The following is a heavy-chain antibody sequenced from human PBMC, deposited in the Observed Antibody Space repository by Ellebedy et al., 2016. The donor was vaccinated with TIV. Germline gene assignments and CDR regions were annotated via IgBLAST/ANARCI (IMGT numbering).Heavy chain of an antibody. V-gene: IGHV4-31*03. J-gene: IGHJ4*02. D-gene: IGHD4-23*01. CDR2: IYYSGTT. CDR3: ARASDYGGNADFDY. CDR1: GGSISSGGHY. Sequence: SETLSLTCTVSGGSISSGGHYWSLIRQHPGKGLEWIGYIYYSGTTHINPSLKSRVTISVDTSKNQFSLRLSSVTVADTAVYYCARASDYGGNADFDYWGQGTLVTVSS.